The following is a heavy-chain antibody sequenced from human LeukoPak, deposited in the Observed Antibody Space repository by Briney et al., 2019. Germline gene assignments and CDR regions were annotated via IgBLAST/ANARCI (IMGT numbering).Heavy chain of an antibody. CDR3: ARVLPYDYINRFDR. D-gene: IGHD4-11*01. CDR2: IRYDGSNK. Sequence: PGGSLRLSCAASGFTFSSYGMHWVRQAPGTGLEWVAFIRYDGSNKYYADSVKGRFTISRDNAKNSLYLQMNSLRAEDTAVYYCARVLPYDYINRFDRWGQGTLVTVSS. J-gene: IGHJ5*02. CDR1: GFTFSSYG. V-gene: IGHV3-30*02.